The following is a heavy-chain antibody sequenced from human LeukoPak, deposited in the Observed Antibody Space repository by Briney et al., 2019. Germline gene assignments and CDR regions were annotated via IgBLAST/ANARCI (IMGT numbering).Heavy chain of an antibody. Sequence: SETLSLTCAVYGGSFSGYYWSWIRQPPGKGLEWIGEINHSGSTNYNPSLKSRVTISVDTSKNQFSLKLSSVTAADTAVYYCARELVLGYFDYWGQGTLVTVSS. CDR3: ARELVLGYFDY. CDR2: INHSGST. J-gene: IGHJ4*02. CDR1: GGSFSGYY. V-gene: IGHV4-34*01. D-gene: IGHD6-6*01.